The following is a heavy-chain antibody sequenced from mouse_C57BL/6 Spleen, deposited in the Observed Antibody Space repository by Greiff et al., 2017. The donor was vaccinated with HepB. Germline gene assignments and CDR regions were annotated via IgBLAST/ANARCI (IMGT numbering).Heavy chain of an antibody. J-gene: IGHJ3*01. Sequence: EVHLVESGGGLVQPGGSLKLSCAASGFTFSDYYMYWVRQTPEKRLEWVAYISNGGGSTYYPDTVKGRFTISRDNAKNTLYLQMSRLKSEDTAMYYCARSLMVTTPFAYWGQGTLDTVSA. CDR2: ISNGGGST. V-gene: IGHV5-12*01. D-gene: IGHD2-2*01. CDR3: ARSLMVTTPFAY. CDR1: GFTFSDYY.